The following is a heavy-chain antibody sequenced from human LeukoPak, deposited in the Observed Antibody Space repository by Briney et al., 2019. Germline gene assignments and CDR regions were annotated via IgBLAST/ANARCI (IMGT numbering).Heavy chain of an antibody. Sequence: EASVRVSCKASAYTFTNYDINWVRQASGQGLEWMGWMNPNSGYTGYAQKFQGRVTITRNTSISTAYMELSSLRSEDTAVYYCARGRITIFGVVPRAFDYWGQGTLVTVSS. CDR2: MNPNSGYT. CDR3: ARGRITIFGVVPRAFDY. CDR1: AYTFTNYD. D-gene: IGHD3-3*01. J-gene: IGHJ4*02. V-gene: IGHV1-8*01.